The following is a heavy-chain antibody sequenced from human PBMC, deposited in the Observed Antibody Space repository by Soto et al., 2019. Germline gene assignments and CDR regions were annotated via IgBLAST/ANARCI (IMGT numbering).Heavy chain of an antibody. J-gene: IGHJ4*02. Sequence: PSETLSLTCTVSGGSVTNSSYYWGWIRQSPGKGLEWIGSVYYRGRSYSKSSVKSRVTISVDTSKNRFSLSLNSVTASDTAVYFCVRVGSSSSLEYYFDYWGKGTMVTV. V-gene: IGHV4-39*01. CDR3: VRVGSSSSLEYYFDY. D-gene: IGHD2-2*01. CDR1: GGSVTNSSYY. CDR2: VYYRGRS.